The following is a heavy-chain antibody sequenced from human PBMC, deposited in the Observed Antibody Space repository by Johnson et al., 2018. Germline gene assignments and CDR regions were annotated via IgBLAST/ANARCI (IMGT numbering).Heavy chain of an antibody. CDR2: ISYAGSNK. J-gene: IGHJ6*03. Sequence: VQLVETGGGVAQPGRSLRLSCVASGFNFRSYALNWVRQAPGKGLEWVAVISYAGSNKYYADSVKGRFTMSRGTSKNSLVLQMDSLRGEDTASYYCAREGIFGYYHYYDLDVWGKGSTVTGS. D-gene: IGHD3-3*02. CDR1: GFNFRSYA. V-gene: IGHV3-30-3*01. CDR3: AREGIFGYYHYYDLDV.